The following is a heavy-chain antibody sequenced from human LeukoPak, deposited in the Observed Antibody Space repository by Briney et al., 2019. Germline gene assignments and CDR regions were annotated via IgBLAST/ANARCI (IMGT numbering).Heavy chain of an antibody. J-gene: IGHJ6*03. CDR2: INHSGST. CDR3: ARAVDVTTGYYYMDV. CDR1: VGPFSGYY. V-gene: IGHV4-34*01. Sequence: SETLSLTCAVYVGPFSGYYWSWIRQPPGKGLEWIGEINHSGSTNYNPSLKSRVTISVDTSKNQFSLKLSSVTAADTAVYYCARAVDVTTGYYYMDVWGKGTTVTVSS. D-gene: IGHD4-17*01.